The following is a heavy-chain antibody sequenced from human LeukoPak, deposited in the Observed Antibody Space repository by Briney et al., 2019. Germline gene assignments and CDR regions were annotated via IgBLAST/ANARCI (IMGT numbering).Heavy chain of an antibody. CDR2: INHSGST. Sequence: SETLSLTCAVYGGSFSGYYWSWIRQPPGKGLEWIGEINHSGSTNYNPSLKSRVTISVDTSKNQFSLKLSSVTAADTAVYYCARGPIMITFGGVIAPFDXWGQGTLVTVSS. D-gene: IGHD3-16*02. V-gene: IGHV4-34*01. CDR1: GGSFSGYY. J-gene: IGHJ4*02. CDR3: ARGPIMITFGGVIAPFDX.